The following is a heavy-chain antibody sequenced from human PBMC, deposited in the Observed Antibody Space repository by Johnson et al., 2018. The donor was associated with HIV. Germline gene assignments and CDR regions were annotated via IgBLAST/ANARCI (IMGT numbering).Heavy chain of an antibody. V-gene: IGHV3-30*04. CDR2: ISYDGSNR. Sequence: QVHLVESGGGVVQPGRSLRLFCAVSGFTFTSYTMHWVRQAPGRGLEWVAVISYDGSNRYYADSVKGRFTISRDTSKDTLYLQMTSLRREDTAVYYCARGRKDIAAVDGLDTDGFDMWGQGTMVTVSS. CDR1: GFTFTSYT. J-gene: IGHJ3*02. D-gene: IGHD6-13*01. CDR3: ARGRKDIAAVDGLDTDGFDM.